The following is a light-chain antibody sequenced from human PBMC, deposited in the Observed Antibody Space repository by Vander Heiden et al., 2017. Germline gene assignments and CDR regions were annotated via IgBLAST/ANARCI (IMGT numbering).Light chain of an antibody. J-gene: IGKJ4*01. CDR2: AAS. CDR1: QGISSY. V-gene: IGKV1-9*01. CDR3: QQLNSYPRLT. Sequence: DIQLTQSPSFLSASVGARVTITCRASQGISSYLAWYQQKPGKAPKLLINAASTLQSGVPSRFSSSGSGTEFTLTISSLQPEDFATYYCQQLNSYPRLTFGGGTKVEIK.